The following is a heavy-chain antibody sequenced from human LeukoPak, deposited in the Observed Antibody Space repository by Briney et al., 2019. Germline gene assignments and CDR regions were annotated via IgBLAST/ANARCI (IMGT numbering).Heavy chain of an antibody. J-gene: IGHJ4*02. V-gene: IGHV1-24*01. CDR3: ATDLTMARGFDY. CDR2: FDPEDGET. D-gene: IGHD3-10*01. Sequence: ASVKVSCKVSGYTLTELSMHWVRRAPGKGLEWMGGFDPEDGETIYAQKFQGRVTMTEDTSTDTAYMELSSLRSEDTAVYYCATDLTMARGFDYWGQGTLVTVSS. CDR1: GYTLTELS.